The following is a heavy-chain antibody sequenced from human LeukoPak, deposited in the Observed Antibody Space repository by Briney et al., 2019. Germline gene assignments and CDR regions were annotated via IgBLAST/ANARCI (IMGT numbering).Heavy chain of an antibody. CDR1: GGTFSSYA. Sequence: SVKVSCKASGGTFSSYAISWVRQAPGQGLEWMGGIIPIFGTANYAQKFQGRVTITADESTSTAYMELSSLRSEDTAVYYCARIGSRYYYDSSGPEPSDYWGQGTLVTVSS. J-gene: IGHJ4*02. V-gene: IGHV1-69*13. CDR3: ARIGSRYYYDSSGPEPSDY. D-gene: IGHD3-22*01. CDR2: IIPIFGTA.